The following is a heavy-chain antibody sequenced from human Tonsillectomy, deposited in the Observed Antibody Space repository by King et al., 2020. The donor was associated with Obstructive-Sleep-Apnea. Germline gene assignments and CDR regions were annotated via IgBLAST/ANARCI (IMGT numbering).Heavy chain of an antibody. D-gene: IGHD2-2*01. J-gene: IGHJ4*02. Sequence: VQLVESGGGVVQPGGSLTLACAASGFTFSTYSMHWVRQAPGKGLEWVAFIRYDETVKYYADSVKGRFTISRDNSQNTLYLQMNNLRVEDTALYYCARDRQGYQVSEYWGQGTLVTVSS. CDR2: IRYDETVK. CDR1: GFTFSTYS. V-gene: IGHV3-30*02. CDR3: ARDRQGYQVSEY.